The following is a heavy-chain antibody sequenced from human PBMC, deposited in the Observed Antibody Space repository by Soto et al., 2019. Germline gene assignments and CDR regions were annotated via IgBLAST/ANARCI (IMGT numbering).Heavy chain of an antibody. J-gene: IGHJ4*02. D-gene: IGHD2-15*01. V-gene: IGHV2-5*02. CDR2: IYWDDDK. Sequence: QITLKESGPTLVKPTQTLTLTCTFSGFSLSTSGVGVGWIRQPPGKALEWLALIYWDDDKRYSPSLKSRLTNTKDTSKNPVVLTMTTMNPVDTATSYCAHTVGGCSGGSCYSFDYWGQGTLVTVSS. CDR1: GFSLSTSGVG. CDR3: AHTVGGCSGGSCYSFDY.